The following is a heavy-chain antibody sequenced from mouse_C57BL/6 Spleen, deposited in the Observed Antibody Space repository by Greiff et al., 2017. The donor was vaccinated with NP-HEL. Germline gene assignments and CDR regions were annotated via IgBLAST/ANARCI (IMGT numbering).Heavy chain of an antibody. Sequence: VQLKESGPELVKPGASVKISCKASGYSFTDYNMNWVKQSNGKSLEWIGVINPNYGTTSYNQKFKGKATLTVDQSSSTAYMQLNSLTSEDSAVYYCARGGNYEDYYAMDYWGQGTSVTVSS. V-gene: IGHV1-39*01. D-gene: IGHD2-1*01. CDR3: ARGGNYEDYYAMDY. J-gene: IGHJ4*01. CDR1: GYSFTDYN. CDR2: INPNYGTT.